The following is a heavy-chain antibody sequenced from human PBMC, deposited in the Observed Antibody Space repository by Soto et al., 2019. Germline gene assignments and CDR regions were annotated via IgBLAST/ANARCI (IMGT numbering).Heavy chain of an antibody. Sequence: SETLSLTCTVSGGSISSGGYYWSWIRQHPGKGLEWIGYIYYSGSTYYNPSLKSRVTISVGTSKNQFSLKLSSVTAADTAVYYCARDIRSRRFDPWGQGTLVTVSS. CDR1: GGSISSGGYY. D-gene: IGHD3-3*02. CDR3: ARDIRSRRFDP. CDR2: IYYSGST. J-gene: IGHJ5*02. V-gene: IGHV4-31*03.